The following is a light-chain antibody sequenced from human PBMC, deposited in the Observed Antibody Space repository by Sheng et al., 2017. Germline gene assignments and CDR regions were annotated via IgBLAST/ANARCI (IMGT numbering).Light chain of an antibody. CDR1: NDDIGDFNF. J-gene: IGLJ1*01. Sequence: QPALTQPASVSGSPGQSITISCAGSNDDIGDFNFVSWYQQHPDKGPKXLIYDVNSRPSGVSHRFSGSKSGTTASLTITGLQAEDEADYYCSSFSTTTIVVFGTGTKLTVL. CDR3: SSFSTTTIVV. V-gene: IGLV2-14*03. CDR2: DVN.